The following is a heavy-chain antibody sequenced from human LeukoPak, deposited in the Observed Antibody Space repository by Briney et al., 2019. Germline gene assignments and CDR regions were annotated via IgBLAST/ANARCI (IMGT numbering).Heavy chain of an antibody. V-gene: IGHV4-31*03. CDR1: GGSISSGGYY. J-gene: IGHJ5*02. CDR3: ARAWVEGISYDAAEEINWFDP. CDR2: IYYSGGT. D-gene: IGHD6-13*01. Sequence: PSETLSLTCTVSGGSISSGGYYWSWIRQHPGKGLEWIGYIYYSGGTYYNPSLKSRVTISVDTSKNQFSLKLSSVTAADTVVYYCARAWVEGISYDAAEEINWFDPWGQGTLVTVSS.